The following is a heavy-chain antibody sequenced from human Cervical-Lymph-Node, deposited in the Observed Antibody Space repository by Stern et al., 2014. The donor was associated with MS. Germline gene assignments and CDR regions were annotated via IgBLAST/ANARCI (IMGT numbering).Heavy chain of an antibody. V-gene: IGHV4-59*01. CDR1: GASISTYY. D-gene: IGHD4-17*01. Sequence: QVQLQESGPGLVKPSETLTLTCTVSGASISTYYWSWIRQPPGKGLEWIGWVYHPGTTNYNFALPGRLTMSVDASKNQFFLNLNSVTAADTATCYCASSSDYRPYSYSGLNVWGPGTTVSVSS. J-gene: IGHJ6*02. CDR3: ASSSDYRPYSYSGLNV. CDR2: VYHPGTT.